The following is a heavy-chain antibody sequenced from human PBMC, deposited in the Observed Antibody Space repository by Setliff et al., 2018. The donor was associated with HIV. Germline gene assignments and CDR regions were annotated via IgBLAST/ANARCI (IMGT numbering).Heavy chain of an antibody. CDR3: ASARIPTGGTSTSFDY. CDR1: GFTFSNYA. D-gene: IGHD1-1*01. J-gene: IGHJ4*02. CDR2: IINSGGTT. Sequence: PGGSLRLSCAASGFTFSNYAMTWVRQAPGKGLEWVSTIINSGGTTYYADSVKDRFTISRDNSKDTLYLQMNSLGPDDTALYYCASARIPTGGTSTSFDYWGQGALVTVSS. V-gene: IGHV3-23*01.